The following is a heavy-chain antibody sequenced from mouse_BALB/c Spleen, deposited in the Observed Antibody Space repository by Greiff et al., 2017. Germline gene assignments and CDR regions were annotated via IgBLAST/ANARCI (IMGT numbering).Heavy chain of an antibody. J-gene: IGHJ2*01. CDR1: GFTFTDYY. D-gene: IGHD1-1*01. Sequence: EVHLVESGGGLVQPGGSLRLSCATSGFTFTDYYMSWVRQPPGKALEWLGFISNKANGYTTEYSASVKGRFTISRDNSQSILYLQMNTLRAEDSATYYCARGDYYGSSPYYFDYWGQGTTLTVSS. CDR2: ISNKANGYTT. V-gene: IGHV7-3*02. CDR3: ARGDYYGSSPYYFDY.